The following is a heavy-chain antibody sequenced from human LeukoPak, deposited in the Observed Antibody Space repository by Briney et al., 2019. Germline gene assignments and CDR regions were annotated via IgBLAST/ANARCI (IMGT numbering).Heavy chain of an antibody. Sequence: WGSLRLSCAASGFTFSSYSMNWVRQAPGKGLEWVSSISSSSSYIYYADSVKGRFTISRDNAKNSLYLQMNSLRAEDTDVYYCARARRHCSGGSCYYRDYYYYYMDVWGKGTTVTVSS. CDR1: GFTFSSYS. J-gene: IGHJ6*03. CDR3: ARARRHCSGGSCYYRDYYYYYMDV. D-gene: IGHD2-15*01. CDR2: ISSSSSYI. V-gene: IGHV3-21*01.